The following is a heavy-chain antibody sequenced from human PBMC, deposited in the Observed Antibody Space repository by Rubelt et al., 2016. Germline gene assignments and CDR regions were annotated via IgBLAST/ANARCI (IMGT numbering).Heavy chain of an antibody. J-gene: IGHJ4*02. CDR2: IYYSGST. D-gene: IGHD3-10*01. CDR1: GGSISSGGYY. Sequence: QVQLQESGPGLVKPSQTLSLTCTVSGGSISSGGYYWSWIRQHPGKGLEWIGYIYYSGSTYYNPSLKIRVTISVDTSKNQFSLKLSSVTAADTAVYYCARGSYGSGSYYSYWGQGTLVTVSS. CDR3: ARGSYGSGSYYSY. V-gene: IGHV4-31*03.